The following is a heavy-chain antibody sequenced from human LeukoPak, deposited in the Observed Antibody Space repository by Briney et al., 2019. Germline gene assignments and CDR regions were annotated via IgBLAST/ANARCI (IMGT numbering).Heavy chain of an antibody. CDR1: GFTFSSYG. CDR3: ARDPPYSGSYYYYYYGMDV. J-gene: IGHJ6*02. Sequence: GRSLRLSCAASGFTFSSYGMHWVRQAPGKGLEWVAVIWYDGSNKYYADSVKGQFTISRDNSKNTLYLQMNSLRAEDTAVYYCARDPPYSGSYYYYYYGMDVWGQGTTVTVSS. V-gene: IGHV3-33*01. CDR2: IWYDGSNK. D-gene: IGHD1-26*01.